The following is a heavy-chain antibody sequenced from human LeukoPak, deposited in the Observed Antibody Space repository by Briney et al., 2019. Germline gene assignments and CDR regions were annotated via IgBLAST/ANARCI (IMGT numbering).Heavy chain of an antibody. Sequence: KDGESLKISCKGSGYSFTSYWIGWVRQMPGKGLEWMGIIYPGDSDTRYSPSFQGQVTISADKSISTAYLQWSSLKASDTAMYYCARTYYYDSSGYSQDVPDAFDIWGQGTMVTVSS. CDR1: GYSFTSYW. D-gene: IGHD3-22*01. CDR2: IYPGDSDT. J-gene: IGHJ3*02. CDR3: ARTYYYDSSGYSQDVPDAFDI. V-gene: IGHV5-51*01.